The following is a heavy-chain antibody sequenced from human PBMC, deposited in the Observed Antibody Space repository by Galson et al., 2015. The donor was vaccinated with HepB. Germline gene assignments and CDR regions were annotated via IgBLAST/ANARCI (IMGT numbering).Heavy chain of an antibody. CDR1: GSSFNSFT. J-gene: IGHJ6*02. CDR3: ARGRVGEVVIIPGAVNHPRISYGLDV. D-gene: IGHD2-2*01. Sequence: SVKVSCKASGSSFNSFTFSWVRQAPGQGLEWMGEFIPHLDRAKYTQQFQGRVTITADKSTATVFMDLRSLRSDDTAKYYCARGRVGEVVIIPGAVNHPRISYGLDVWGQGTTVTVSS. CDR2: FIPHLDRA. V-gene: IGHV1-69*10.